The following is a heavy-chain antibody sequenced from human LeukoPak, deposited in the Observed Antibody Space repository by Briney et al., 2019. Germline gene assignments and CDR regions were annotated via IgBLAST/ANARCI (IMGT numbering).Heavy chain of an antibody. D-gene: IGHD1-26*01. CDR1: GFTFSSYE. Sequence: PGGSLRLSCAASGFTFSSYEMNWVRQAPGKGLEWVSYISSSGSTIYYADSVKGRFTISRDNAKNSLYLQMNSLRAEDTAVYYCARSSYRHSGSYGGGDYWGQGTLVTVSS. J-gene: IGHJ4*02. CDR3: ARSSYRHSGSYGGGDY. V-gene: IGHV3-48*03. CDR2: ISSSGSTI.